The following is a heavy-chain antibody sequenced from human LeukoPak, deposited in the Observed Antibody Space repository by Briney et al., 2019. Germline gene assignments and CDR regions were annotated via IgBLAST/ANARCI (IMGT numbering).Heavy chain of an antibody. CDR3: ARMEVAVSAFDI. CDR2: MNPNSGNT. J-gene: IGHJ3*02. V-gene: IGHV1-8*01. D-gene: IGHD6-19*01. CDR1: GYTYTSYD. Sequence: ASVKVSCKASGYTYTSYDINWVRQATGQGLEWMGWMNPNSGNTGYAQKFQGRVTMTRNTSISTAYMELSSLRSEDTAVYYCARMEVAVSAFDIWGQGTMVTVSS.